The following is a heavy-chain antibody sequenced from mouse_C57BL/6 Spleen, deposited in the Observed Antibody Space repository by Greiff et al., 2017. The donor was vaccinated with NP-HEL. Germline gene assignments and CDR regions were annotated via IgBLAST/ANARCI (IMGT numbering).Heavy chain of an antibody. CDR3: ARREFYGNTWYFDV. Sequence: QVQLKESGAELARPGASVKLSCKASGYTFTSYGISWVKQRTGQGLEWIGEIYPRSGNTYYNEKFKGKATLTADKSSSTAYMVLRSLTSVDSAVSFFARREFYGNTWYFDVWGTGTTVTVSS. CDR1: GYTFTSYG. D-gene: IGHD2-1*01. J-gene: IGHJ1*03. CDR2: IYPRSGNT. V-gene: IGHV1-81*01.